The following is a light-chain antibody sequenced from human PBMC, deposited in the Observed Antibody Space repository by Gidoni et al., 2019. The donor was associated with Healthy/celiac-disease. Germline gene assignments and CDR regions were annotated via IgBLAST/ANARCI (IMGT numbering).Light chain of an antibody. CDR1: QSISSY. CDR3: QQSYSTPNT. V-gene: IGKV1-39*01. Sequence: QTPQPPSSLPASVGDRVTITCRASQSISSYIYWYLQKPGKAPKLLLYAASSLQSGVPSRFSGSGAGTDDTLTISSLQPEDFATYYCQQSYSTPNTFGQGTKVEIK. J-gene: IGKJ1*01. CDR2: AAS.